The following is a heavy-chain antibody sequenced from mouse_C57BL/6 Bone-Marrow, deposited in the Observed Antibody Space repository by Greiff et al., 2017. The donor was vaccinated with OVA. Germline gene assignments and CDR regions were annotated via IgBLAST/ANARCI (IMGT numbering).Heavy chain of an antibody. J-gene: IGHJ4*01. CDR2: ISDGGSYT. V-gene: IGHV5-4*01. Sequence: EVKLVESGGGLVKPGGSLKLSCAASGFTFSSYAMSWVSQTPEKRLEWVATISDGGSYTYYPDNVKGRFTISRDNAKNNLYLQMSHLKSEDTAIYYCAREVYYYDAMDYWGQGTSVTVSS. CDR1: GFTFSSYA. CDR3: AREVYYYDAMDY. D-gene: IGHD1-1*01.